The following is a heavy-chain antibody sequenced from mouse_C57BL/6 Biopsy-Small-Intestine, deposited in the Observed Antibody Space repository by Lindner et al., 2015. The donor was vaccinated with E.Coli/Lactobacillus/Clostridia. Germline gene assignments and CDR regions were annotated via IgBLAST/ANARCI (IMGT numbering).Heavy chain of an antibody. V-gene: IGHV1-69*02. J-gene: IGHJ4*01. CDR1: GYTFTSYW. CDR2: IDSSDTYT. CDR3: SRGNLHFAMDY. Sequence: QLQESGAELVKPGASVKLSCKASGYTFTSYWMHWVKQRPGQGLEWIGEIDSSDTYTYYNQKFKGKATLTVDKSSSTAYMQLSSLTSEDSAVYYCSRGNLHFAMDYWGQGTSVTVSS. D-gene: IGHD2-1*01.